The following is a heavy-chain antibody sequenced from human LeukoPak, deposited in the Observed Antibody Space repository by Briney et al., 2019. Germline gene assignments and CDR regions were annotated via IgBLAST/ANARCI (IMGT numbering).Heavy chain of an antibody. Sequence: SETLSLTCTVSGYSISSGYYWGWIRQPPGKGLEWIGSIYQSGNNYYNPSLKSRVTLSVDTSKNQFSLKLSSVTAADTAVYYCARAPHAIIVNYFDYWGQGTLVTVSS. V-gene: IGHV4-38-2*02. CDR3: ARAPHAIIVNYFDY. J-gene: IGHJ4*02. CDR2: IYQSGNN. CDR1: GYSISSGYY. D-gene: IGHD3-22*01.